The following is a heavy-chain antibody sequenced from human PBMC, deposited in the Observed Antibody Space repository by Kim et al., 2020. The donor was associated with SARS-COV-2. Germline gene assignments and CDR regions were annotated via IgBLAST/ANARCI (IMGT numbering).Heavy chain of an antibody. CDR3: ARSNSGSYQYYYYYYGMDV. J-gene: IGHJ6*02. CDR1: GGSISSYY. V-gene: IGHV4-59*13. D-gene: IGHD1-26*01. CDR2: IYYSGST. Sequence: SETLSLTCTVSGGSISSYYWSWIRQPPGKGLEWIGYIYYSGSTNYNPSLKSRVTISVDTSKNQFSLKLSSVTAADTAVYYCARSNSGSYQYYYYYYGMDVWGQGTTVTVSS.